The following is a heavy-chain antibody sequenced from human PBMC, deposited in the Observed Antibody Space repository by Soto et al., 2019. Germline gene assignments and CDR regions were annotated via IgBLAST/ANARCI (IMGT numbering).Heavy chain of an antibody. V-gene: IGHV1-2*02. Sequence: QVQLVQSGAEMKKPGASVKVSCKTSGYTFTGYYIHWVRQAPGQGLEWMGWFNPKNNGAHYEQTSRCRVTLTGDTSISTAYMELSSLRSDDTAVYYCARGIYGVSFLVGYQIWGQGTMVTVSA. J-gene: IGHJ3*01. CDR1: GYTFTGYY. D-gene: IGHD3-3*02. CDR2: FNPKNNGA. CDR3: ARGIYGVSFLVGYQI.